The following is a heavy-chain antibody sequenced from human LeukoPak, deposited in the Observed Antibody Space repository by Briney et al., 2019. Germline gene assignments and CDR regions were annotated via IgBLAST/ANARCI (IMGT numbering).Heavy chain of an antibody. J-gene: IGHJ4*02. CDR1: GSSFTSYW. V-gene: IGHV5-10-1*01. CDR2: FDPSDSYI. CDR3: ARRPLAASHADY. Sequence: KRGESLQISCQGSGSSFTSYWISWVRQLPGEDLEWMGRFDPSDSYINYSPSFQGHVTISANKSITTAYLQWSSLKASDTAMYYCARRPLAASHADYWGQGTLVTVSS. D-gene: IGHD6-6*01.